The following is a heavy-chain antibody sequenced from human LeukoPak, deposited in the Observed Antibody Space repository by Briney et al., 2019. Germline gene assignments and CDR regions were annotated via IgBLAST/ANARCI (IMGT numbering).Heavy chain of an antibody. CDR1: GFTFSDHY. Sequence: GGSLRLSCAASGFTFSDHYMDWVRQAPGKGLEWVGRSRNKAKSYTTQYAASVKGRFTISRDDSKNSLYLQMNSLKTEDTAVYHCARVNNGDAKDFDSWGQGTLVTVSS. J-gene: IGHJ4*02. V-gene: IGHV3-72*01. D-gene: IGHD2-8*01. CDR2: SRNKAKSYTT. CDR3: ARVNNGDAKDFDS.